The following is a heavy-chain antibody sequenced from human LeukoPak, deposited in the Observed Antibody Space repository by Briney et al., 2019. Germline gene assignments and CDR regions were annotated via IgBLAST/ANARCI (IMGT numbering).Heavy chain of an antibody. CDR1: GGSISSGDYY. CDR2: IYYSGST. Sequence: SETLSLTCTVSGGSISSGDYYWSWIRQPPGKGLEWIGYIYYSGSTYYNPSLKSRVTISVDTSKNQFSLKLSSVTAADTAVYYCARDSGIVVVTADAFDIWGQGTMVTVSS. V-gene: IGHV4-30-4*01. CDR3: ARDSGIVVVTADAFDI. D-gene: IGHD2-21*02. J-gene: IGHJ3*02.